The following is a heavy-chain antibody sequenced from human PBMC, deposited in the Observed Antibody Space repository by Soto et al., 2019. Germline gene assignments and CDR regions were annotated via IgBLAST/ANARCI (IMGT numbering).Heavy chain of an antibody. V-gene: IGHV3-30-3*01. J-gene: IGHJ4*02. CDR2: ISYDGSNK. D-gene: IGHD2-2*01. Sequence: GGSLRLSCAASGFTFSSYAMHWVRQAPGKGLEWVAVISYDGSNKYYADSVKGRFTISRDNSENTLYLQMNSLRAEDTAVYYCARDLIRWCSTSCPLDYWGQGTLVTVSS. CDR3: ARDLIRWCSTSCPLDY. CDR1: GFTFSSYA.